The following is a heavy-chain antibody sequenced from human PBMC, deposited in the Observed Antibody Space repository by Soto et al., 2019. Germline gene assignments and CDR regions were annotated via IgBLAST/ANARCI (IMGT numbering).Heavy chain of an antibody. CDR3: ARGGIVVVPAPHLFDY. J-gene: IGHJ4*02. CDR1: GDSISGSPYF. CDR2: IFYDGYT. D-gene: IGHD2-2*01. V-gene: IGHV4-39*01. Sequence: SETLSLTCTVSGDSISGSPYFWGWIRQPPGKRLEWIGSIFYDGYTFYNPSLKSRVNISVDASKNQFSLKVNSVTAADTAVYYCARGGIVVVPAPHLFDYWGQGTLVTVSS.